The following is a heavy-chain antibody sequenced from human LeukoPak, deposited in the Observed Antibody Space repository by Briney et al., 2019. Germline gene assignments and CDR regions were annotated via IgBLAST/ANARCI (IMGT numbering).Heavy chain of an antibody. CDR3: ARVYYYDSSGYYSDAFDI. J-gene: IGHJ3*02. D-gene: IGHD3-22*01. V-gene: IGHV3-21*04. Sequence: GGSLRLSCAASGFTFSSYAMSWVRQAPGKGLEWVSSISSSSSYIYYADSVKGRFTISRDNAKNSLYLQMNSLRAEDTAVYYCARVYYYDSSGYYSDAFDIWGQGTMVTVSS. CDR1: GFTFSSYA. CDR2: ISSSSSYI.